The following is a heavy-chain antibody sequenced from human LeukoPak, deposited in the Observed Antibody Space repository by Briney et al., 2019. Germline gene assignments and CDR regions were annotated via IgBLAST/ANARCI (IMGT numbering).Heavy chain of an antibody. CDR2: IYSGGST. CDR1: GFTVSGNY. V-gene: IGHV3-66*01. Sequence: PGGSLRLSCAASGFTVSGNYMSWVRQAPGKGLEWVSVIYSGGSTYYADSVKGRFTISRDNSKNTLYLQMNSLRAEDTAVYYCARDSWIRGGPLDYWGQGTLVTVSS. J-gene: IGHJ4*02. D-gene: IGHD5-18*01. CDR3: ARDSWIRGGPLDY.